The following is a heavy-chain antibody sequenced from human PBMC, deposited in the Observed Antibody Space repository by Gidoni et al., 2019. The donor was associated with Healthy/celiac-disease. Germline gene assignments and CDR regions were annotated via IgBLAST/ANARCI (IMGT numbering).Heavy chain of an antibody. CDR2: IYYSGST. J-gene: IGHJ4*02. Sequence: QLQLQESGPGLVKPSETLSLTCTVSGGSISSSSYYWGWLRQPPGKGLEWIGSIYYSGSTYYNPSLKSRVTISVDTSKNQFSLKLSSVTAADTAVYYCARQLWFREFSYYFDYWGQGTLVTVSS. CDR3: ARQLWFREFSYYFDY. V-gene: IGHV4-39*01. D-gene: IGHD3-10*01. CDR1: GGSISSSSYY.